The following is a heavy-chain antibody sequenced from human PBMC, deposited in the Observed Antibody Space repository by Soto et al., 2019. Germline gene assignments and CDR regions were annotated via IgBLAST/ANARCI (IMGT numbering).Heavy chain of an antibody. V-gene: IGHV3-33*01. J-gene: IGHJ6*02. CDR2: TWYDGSNK. Sequence: PGGSLRLSCAASRFTFSSYGMHWVRQAPGKGLEWVAVTWYDGSNKYYTGSVKGRFTISRDNSKNTLYLQMNSLRAEDTAVYYCAREQALTVMDTRYYYGLDVWGQGTTVTVSS. CDR1: RFTFSSYG. D-gene: IGHD5-18*01. CDR3: AREQALTVMDTRYYYGLDV.